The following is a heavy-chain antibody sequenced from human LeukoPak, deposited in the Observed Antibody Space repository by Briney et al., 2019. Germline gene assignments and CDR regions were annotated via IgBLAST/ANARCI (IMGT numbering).Heavy chain of an antibody. Sequence: PGGSLRLSCEASGFMFSNYWMHWVRQAPGKGLVWVSRINTDGSSTNYADSVTGRFTISRDNAENTLYLQMNSLRAEDTAIYYCVKDMAGNYDYWSQGTLVTVSS. V-gene: IGHV3-74*01. CDR2: INTDGSST. D-gene: IGHD4-11*01. CDR3: VKDMAGNYDY. CDR1: GFMFSNYW. J-gene: IGHJ4*02.